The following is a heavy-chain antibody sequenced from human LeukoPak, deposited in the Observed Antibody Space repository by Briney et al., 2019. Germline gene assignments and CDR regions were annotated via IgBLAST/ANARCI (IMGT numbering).Heavy chain of an antibody. CDR2: ISADTTET. Sequence: ASVKVSCKASGYTISHYGLSWGRQAPGQGLEWMGWISADTTETNYAQKFQDRVTLTTDTSTTTTYMDLRSLTSADTAISYCARVLATVMIGPLAVWGQGKMVTVSS. CDR1: GYTISHYG. J-gene: IGHJ3*01. D-gene: IGHD3-16*01. V-gene: IGHV1-18*01. CDR3: ARVLATVMIGPLAV.